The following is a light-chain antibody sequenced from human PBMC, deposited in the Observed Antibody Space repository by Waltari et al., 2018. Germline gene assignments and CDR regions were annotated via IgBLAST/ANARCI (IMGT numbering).Light chain of an antibody. CDR2: GNS. CDR3: QSYDSSLSGDVV. CDR1: SSNIGAGYD. V-gene: IGLV1-40*01. J-gene: IGLJ2*01. Sequence: QSVLTQPPSVSGAPAQRVPISCTGTSSNIGAGYDVRWYQQLPGTAPKLLIYGNSNRPSGVPDRFSGSKSGTSASLAITGLQAEDEADYYCQSYDSSLSGDVVFGGGTKLTVL.